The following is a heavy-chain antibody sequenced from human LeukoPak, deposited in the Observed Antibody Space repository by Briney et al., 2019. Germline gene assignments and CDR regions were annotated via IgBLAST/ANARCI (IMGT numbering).Heavy chain of an antibody. CDR1: GDSISSYF. CDR2: VCYNGTT. J-gene: IGHJ4*02. V-gene: IGHV4-59*01. Sequence: ASETLSLTCSVFGDSISSYFWAWIRQPPGKGLEWIGYVCYNGTTNYNPSLRNRVAISIDTSKNQFSLKLNSATAADTAVYYCATSGGFNSPRHYWGQGTLVTVSS. D-gene: IGHD3-16*01. CDR3: ATSGGFNSPRHY.